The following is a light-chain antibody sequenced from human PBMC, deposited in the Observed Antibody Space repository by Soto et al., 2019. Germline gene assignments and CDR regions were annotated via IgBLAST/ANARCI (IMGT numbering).Light chain of an antibody. J-gene: IGLJ2*01. V-gene: IGLV2-23*01. Sequence: QSALTQPASVSGSPGQSITLSCTVTSSHIGSYNFVSWYQQHPGKAPKLMIYEDDKRPSGVSHRSSGSKSGNTASVTVSGLQAEDEAGYYCCSYAGQTVFFAGGTKLTVL. CDR3: CSYAGQTVF. CDR2: EDD. CDR1: SSHIGSYNF.